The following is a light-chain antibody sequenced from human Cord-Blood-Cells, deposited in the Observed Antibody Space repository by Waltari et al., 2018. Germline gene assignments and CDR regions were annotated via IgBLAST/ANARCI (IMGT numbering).Light chain of an antibody. V-gene: IGKV4-1*01. CDR2: WAS. Sequence: DILMTQFPDSLAVSLGARATINCTSTPSVLYTSNNKNYLSWYQQKPGQPPKLLIYWASTRESGVPDRFSGSGSGTDFTLTISSLQAEDVAVYYCQQYYSTPFTFGPGTKVDIK. CDR3: QQYYSTPFT. J-gene: IGKJ3*01. CDR1: PSVLYTSNNKNY.